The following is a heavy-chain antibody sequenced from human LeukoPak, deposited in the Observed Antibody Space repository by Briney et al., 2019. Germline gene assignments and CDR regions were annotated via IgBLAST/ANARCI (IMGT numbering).Heavy chain of an antibody. Sequence: GGSLRLSCAASGFTFSSYWMHWVRQAPGKGLVWVSRINSDGSITNYADSVKGRFTISRYNAKNTLYLQMNSLRAEDTAVYCCSRTLFGVVNYWGQGTLVTVSS. D-gene: IGHD3-3*01. V-gene: IGHV3-74*01. CDR1: GFTFSSYW. CDR2: INSDGSIT. CDR3: SRTLFGVVNY. J-gene: IGHJ4*02.